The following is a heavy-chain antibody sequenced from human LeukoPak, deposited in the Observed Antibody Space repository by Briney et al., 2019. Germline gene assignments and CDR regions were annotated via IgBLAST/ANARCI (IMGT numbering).Heavy chain of an antibody. CDR3: ARDMGDYGGNSKAFDI. Sequence: SETLSLTCTVSGYSISSGYYWSWIRQPPGKGLERIGYIYYSGSTNYNPSLKSRVTISVDTSKNQFSLKLSSVTAADTAVYYCARDMGDYGGNSKAFDIWGQGTMVTVSS. CDR2: IYYSGST. CDR1: GYSISSGYY. J-gene: IGHJ3*02. V-gene: IGHV4-61*01. D-gene: IGHD4-23*01.